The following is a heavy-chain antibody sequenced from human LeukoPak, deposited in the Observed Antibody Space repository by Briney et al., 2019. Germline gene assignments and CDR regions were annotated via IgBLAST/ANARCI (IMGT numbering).Heavy chain of an antibody. Sequence: ASVKVSCKAAGYSFTNYGITWVRQAPGQGLEWMGWITTYNGNTDYAQEFQGRVTMTRDTSTSTAYMELRSLRSDDTAVYYCARESGSSFDHWGQGTLVTVS. D-gene: IGHD1-26*01. CDR1: GYSFTNYG. CDR2: ITTYNGNT. V-gene: IGHV1-18*01. J-gene: IGHJ4*02. CDR3: ARESGSSFDH.